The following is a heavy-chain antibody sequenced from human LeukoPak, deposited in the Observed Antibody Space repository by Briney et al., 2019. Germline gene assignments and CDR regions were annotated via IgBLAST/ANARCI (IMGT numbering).Heavy chain of an antibody. V-gene: IGHV3-66*01. CDR1: GFTVSSNY. J-gene: IGHJ4*02. CDR2: IYSGGDT. CDR3: VREYGSSCYS. Sequence: GGSLRLSCAASGFTVSSNYMSWVRQAPGKGLEWVSVIYSGGDTYYADSVKGRFTISRDNSKNTLYLQMNSLRAEDTAVYFCVREYGSSCYSWGQGALVTVSP. D-gene: IGHD6-13*01.